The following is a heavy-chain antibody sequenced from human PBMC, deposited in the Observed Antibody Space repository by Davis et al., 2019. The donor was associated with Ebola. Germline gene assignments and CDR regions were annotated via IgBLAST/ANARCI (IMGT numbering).Heavy chain of an antibody. CDR1: GFTFSSYS. Sequence: GESLKISCAASGFTFSSYSMNWVRQAPGKGLEWVSSISSSSSYIYYADSVKGRFTISRDNAKNSLYLQMNSLRAEDTAVYYCARALRGYSGYDWWGQGTLVTVSS. D-gene: IGHD5-12*01. J-gene: IGHJ4*02. CDR2: ISSSSSYI. V-gene: IGHV3-21*01. CDR3: ARALRGYSGYDW.